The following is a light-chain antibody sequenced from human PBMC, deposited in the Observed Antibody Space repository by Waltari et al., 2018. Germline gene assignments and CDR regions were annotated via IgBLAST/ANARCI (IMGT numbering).Light chain of an antibody. J-gene: IGLJ3*02. Sequence: QSALTQSASVSGSPGQSITISCTGTSSDVGSYNLVSCYQQHPGKAPKLMIYEVSKRPSGVSNRFSGSKSGNTASLTISGLQAEDEADYYCCSYAGSSTSYWVFGGGTKLTVL. V-gene: IGLV2-23*02. CDR1: SSDVGSYNL. CDR3: CSYAGSSTSYWV. CDR2: EVS.